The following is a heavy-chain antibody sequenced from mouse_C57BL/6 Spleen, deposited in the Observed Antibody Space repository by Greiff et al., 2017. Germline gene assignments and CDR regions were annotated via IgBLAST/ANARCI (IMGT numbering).Heavy chain of an antibody. V-gene: IGHV1-55*01. D-gene: IGHD1-1*01. CDR2: IYPGSGST. CDR1: GYTFTSYW. J-gene: IGHJ2*01. CDR3: ARTRTTGTSDFDY. Sequence: QVQLQQSGAELVKPGASVKMSCKASGYTFTSYWITWVKQRPGQGLEWIGDIYPGSGSTNYNEKFKSKATLTVDTSSSTAYMQLSSLTSEDSAVYYCARTRTTGTSDFDYWGQGTTLTVSS.